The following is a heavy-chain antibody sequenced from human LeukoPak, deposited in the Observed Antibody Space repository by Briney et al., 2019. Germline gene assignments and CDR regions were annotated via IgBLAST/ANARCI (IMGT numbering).Heavy chain of an antibody. CDR1: GYSITSDDY. CDR3: ARSGIYPLYYFDY. V-gene: IGHV4-38-2*02. Sequence: SETLSLTCNVFGYSITSDDYCGWIRQPPGKGLEWIGNIHLSGSTFYNPSLKSRVTISVDTSKNQFSLKLSSVTAADTAVYYCARSGIYPLYYFDYWGQGTLVTVSS. J-gene: IGHJ4*02. CDR2: IHLSGST. D-gene: IGHD1-26*01.